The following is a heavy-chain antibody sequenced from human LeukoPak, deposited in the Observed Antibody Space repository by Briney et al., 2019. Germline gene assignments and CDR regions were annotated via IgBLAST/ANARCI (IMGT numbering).Heavy chain of an antibody. Sequence: GGSLRLSCAASGFPFNDHAMYWVRHAPGKGLEWVSGINWNSDNIVYADSVKGRFTISRDDAKNSLFLQMNSLRAEDTALYYCARASYYYDTTGLGAVDIWGQGTLVTVSS. D-gene: IGHD3-22*01. V-gene: IGHV3-9*01. J-gene: IGHJ3*02. CDR3: ARASYYYDTTGLGAVDI. CDR2: INWNSDNI. CDR1: GFPFNDHA.